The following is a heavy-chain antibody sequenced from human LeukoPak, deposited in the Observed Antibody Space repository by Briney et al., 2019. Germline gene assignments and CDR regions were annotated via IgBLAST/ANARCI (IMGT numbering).Heavy chain of an antibody. CDR1: GYTITSNW. CDR2: IYPGDSDT. Sequence: PGESLKISCRGSGYTITSNWIGWVRQMPGKGLEWMGIIYPGDSDTRYSPSFQGQVTISADKSISTAYLQWSSLKASDTAMYYCARHLDSSGWYTAAFDYWGQGTLVTVSS. CDR3: ARHLDSSGWYTAAFDY. J-gene: IGHJ4*02. D-gene: IGHD6-19*01. V-gene: IGHV5-51*01.